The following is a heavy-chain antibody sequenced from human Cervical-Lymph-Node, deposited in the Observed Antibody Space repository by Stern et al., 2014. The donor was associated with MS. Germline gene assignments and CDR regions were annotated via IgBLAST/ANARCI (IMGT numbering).Heavy chain of an antibody. D-gene: IGHD3-10*01. J-gene: IGHJ4*02. CDR2: VSYDGTQR. V-gene: IGHV3-30-3*01. CDR1: RFTFSTYA. CDR3: ARGGRGVGLEY. Sequence: DQLVESGGGVVQPGRSLSLSCVASRFTFSTYAMHWVRQAPGKGLEWVAFVSYDGTQRNSTDSVKARFTISRDNSKNTLYLHMNSLRDEDTAVYFCARGGRGVGLEYWGQGALVTVSS.